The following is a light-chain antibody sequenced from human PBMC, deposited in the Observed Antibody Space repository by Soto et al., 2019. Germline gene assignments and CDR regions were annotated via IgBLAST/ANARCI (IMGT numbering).Light chain of an antibody. V-gene: IGKV3-11*01. CDR1: QRVSTY. CDR3: QLRNNWPPEVT. Sequence: EIVLTQSPATLSFSPGERATLSCRASQRVSTYLAWYQQKPGQAPRLLIYDASNRATGIPARFSGSGSGTDFTLTISSLEPEDFAVYYCQLRNNWPPEVTFGPGTKVDIK. J-gene: IGKJ3*01. CDR2: DAS.